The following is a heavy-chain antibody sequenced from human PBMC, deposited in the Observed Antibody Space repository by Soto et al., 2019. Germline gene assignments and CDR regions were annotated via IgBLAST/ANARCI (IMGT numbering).Heavy chain of an antibody. V-gene: IGHV1-69*01. CDR2: INPMFIEP. CDR1: GDTFSNFA. J-gene: IGHJ6*01. D-gene: IGHD6-19*01. Sequence: QMRLVQSGAEVKKPGSSVKVSCKASGDTFSNFAFSWVRRAPGQGLEWMGGINPMFIEPDYAQKFRDRITIVADETTSTVYLELRSLSSADTGVYFCSRDPHSTGWGSQAFYGMDVWRQGTTVTVTS. CDR3: SRDPHSTGWGSQAFYGMDV.